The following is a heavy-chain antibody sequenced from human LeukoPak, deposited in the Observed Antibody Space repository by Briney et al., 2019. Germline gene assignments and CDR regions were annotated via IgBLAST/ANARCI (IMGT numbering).Heavy chain of an antibody. J-gene: IGHJ3*02. Sequence: SQTLSLTCAVSGGSISSGGYSWSWIRQPPGKGLEWIGYIYHSGSTYYNPSLKSRVTISVDTSKNQFSLKLSSVTAADTAVYYCARGTGSSWTGAFDTWGQGTMITVSS. V-gene: IGHV4-30-2*01. CDR2: IYHSGST. D-gene: IGHD6-13*01. CDR1: GGSISSGGYS. CDR3: ARGTGSSWTGAFDT.